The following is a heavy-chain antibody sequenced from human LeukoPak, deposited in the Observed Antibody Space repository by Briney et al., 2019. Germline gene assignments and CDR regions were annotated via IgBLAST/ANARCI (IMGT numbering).Heavy chain of an antibody. CDR1: GFTFSDYY. CDR3: ARGRGSGWYVDY. Sequence: GRSLRLSCAASGFTFSDYYMTWIRQAPGKGLEWVSYISSSSGYTNYADSVKGRFTISRDNAKNSLYLQLNSLRAEDTALYYCARGRGSGWYVDYWGQGTLVTVSS. V-gene: IGHV3-11*03. D-gene: IGHD6-19*01. CDR2: ISSSSGYT. J-gene: IGHJ4*02.